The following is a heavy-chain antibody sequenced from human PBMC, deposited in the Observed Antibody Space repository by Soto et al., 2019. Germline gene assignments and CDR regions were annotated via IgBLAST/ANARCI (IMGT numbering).Heavy chain of an antibody. D-gene: IGHD3-22*01. Sequence: EVQLVESGGGLVQPGGSLKLSCAASGFTFSGSAMHWVRQASGKGLEWVGRIRSKANSYATAYAASVKGRFTISRDDSKNTAYLQMNSLKTEDTAVYYCTSSALIDYYYYYGMDVWGQGTTVTDSS. J-gene: IGHJ6*02. CDR2: IRSKANSYAT. CDR3: TSSALIDYYYYYGMDV. V-gene: IGHV3-73*02. CDR1: GFTFSGSA.